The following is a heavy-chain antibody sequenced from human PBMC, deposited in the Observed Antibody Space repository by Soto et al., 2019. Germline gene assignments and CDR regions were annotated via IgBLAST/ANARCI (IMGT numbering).Heavy chain of an antibody. CDR1: GFTFSRYD. CDR3: ARGALGFDP. CDR2: IGTSGDT. J-gene: IGHJ5*02. Sequence: EVQVVESGGGLVQPGGSLRLSCAASGFTFSRYDMHWVRQATGRGLEWVSGIGTSGDTYYAGSVKGRFTISREHAKSSVYLQRSSLRAGDTAVYYCARGALGFDPWGQGTLVAVSS. D-gene: IGHD6-6*01. V-gene: IGHV3-13*04.